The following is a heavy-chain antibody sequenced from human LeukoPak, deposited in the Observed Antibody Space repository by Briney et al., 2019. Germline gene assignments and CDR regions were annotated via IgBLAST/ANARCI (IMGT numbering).Heavy chain of an antibody. J-gene: IGHJ4*02. Sequence: ASVKVSCKASGYTFTGYYMHWVRQAPGQGLEWMGRINPNSGGTDYAQKFQGRVTMTRDTSISTAYMELSRLRSDDTAVYYCARGAYYDILTGYYNFDYWGQGTLVTVSS. D-gene: IGHD3-9*01. CDR3: ARGAYYDILTGYYNFDY. V-gene: IGHV1-2*06. CDR2: INPNSGGT. CDR1: GYTFTGYY.